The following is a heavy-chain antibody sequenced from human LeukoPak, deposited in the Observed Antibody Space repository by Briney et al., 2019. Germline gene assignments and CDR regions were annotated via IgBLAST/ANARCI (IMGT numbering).Heavy chain of an antibody. V-gene: IGHV4-59*01. CDR1: GASIISYY. CDR3: ARGVNYYDSSGYPYYFDY. Sequence: SETLSLTCTVSGASIISYYWSWIRQPPGKGLEWMGYIYYSGSTNYNPSLKSRVTISVDTSKNQFSLKLSSVTAADTAVYYCARGVNYYDSSGYPYYFDYWGQGTLVTVSS. CDR2: IYYSGST. D-gene: IGHD3-22*01. J-gene: IGHJ4*02.